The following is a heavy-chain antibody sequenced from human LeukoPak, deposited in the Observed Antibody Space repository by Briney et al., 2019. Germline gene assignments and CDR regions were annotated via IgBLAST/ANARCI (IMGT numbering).Heavy chain of an antibody. CDR2: VYSSGIT. V-gene: IGHV4-4*07. CDR3: ARDRGDLDY. J-gene: IGHJ4*02. CDR1: GGSISSYF. Sequence: SETLSLTCTVSGGSISSYFWSWIRQPAGKGLEWIGRVYSSGITNYSPSLKSRVTISVDTSKNQFSLNLSSVTAADTAVYYCARDRGDLDYWGQGTLVTVSS.